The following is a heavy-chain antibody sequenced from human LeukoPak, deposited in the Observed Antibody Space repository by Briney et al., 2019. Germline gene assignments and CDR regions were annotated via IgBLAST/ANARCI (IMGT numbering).Heavy chain of an antibody. V-gene: IGHV1-69*06. CDR3: ARDSAEQLADGFDI. D-gene: IGHD6-13*01. J-gene: IGHJ3*02. CDR2: IIPIFDTA. CDR1: GGTFSSYT. Sequence: SVKVSCKASGGTFSSYTISWVRQAPGQGLEWMGGIIPIFDTAIYAQKFQGTVTITADKSTSTAYMELSSLRSEDTAVYYCARDSAEQLADGFDIWGQGTMVTVSS.